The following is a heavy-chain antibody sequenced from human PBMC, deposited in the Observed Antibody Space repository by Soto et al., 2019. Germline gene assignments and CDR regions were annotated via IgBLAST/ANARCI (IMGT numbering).Heavy chain of an antibody. Sequence: GGSLRLSCAASGFTFSNYAMHWVRQAPGKGLEWVAVVSYDGSNKYYADSVKGRFTISRDNSKNTLYLQMNSLTAEETDLYYCARDINALGYCSGGSCSEEDWGQGTLVTVSS. J-gene: IGHJ4*02. D-gene: IGHD2-15*01. CDR2: VSYDGSNK. CDR3: ARDINALGYCSGGSCSEED. CDR1: GFTFSNYA. V-gene: IGHV3-30-3*01.